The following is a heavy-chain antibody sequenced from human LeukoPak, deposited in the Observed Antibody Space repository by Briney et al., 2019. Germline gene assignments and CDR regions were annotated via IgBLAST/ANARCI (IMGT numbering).Heavy chain of an antibody. CDR2: IYHSGST. J-gene: IGHJ3*02. CDR1: GGSISSGGYY. V-gene: IGHV4-30-2*01. Sequence: SETLSLTCTVSGGSISSGGYYWSWLRQPPGKGLEWIGYIYHSGSTYYNPSLKSRVTISVDRSKNQFSLKLSSVTAADTAVYYCARDQQLERAYDAFDIWGQGTMVTVSS. CDR3: ARDQQLERAYDAFDI. D-gene: IGHD1-1*01.